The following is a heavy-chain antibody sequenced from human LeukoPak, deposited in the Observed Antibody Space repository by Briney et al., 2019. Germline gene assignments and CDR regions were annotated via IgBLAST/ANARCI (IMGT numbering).Heavy chain of an antibody. CDR1: GDSVSSNSAA. J-gene: IGHJ4*02. V-gene: IGHV6-1*01. CDR2: TYYRSKWYN. CDR3: ARVPHRGAAMVTLNYIDY. D-gene: IGHD5-18*01. Sequence: SQTLSLTCAISGDSVSSNSAAWNWIRQSPSRGLEWLGRTYYRSKWYNDYAVSVKSRITINPDTSKNQFSLQLNSVTPEDTAVYYCARVPHRGAAMVTLNYIDYWGQGTLVAVSS.